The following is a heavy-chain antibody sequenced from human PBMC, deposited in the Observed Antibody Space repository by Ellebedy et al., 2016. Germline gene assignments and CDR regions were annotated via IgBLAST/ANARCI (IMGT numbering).Heavy chain of an antibody. J-gene: IGHJ4*02. CDR1: GFTFTSYA. D-gene: IGHD2-15*01. CDR2: TSYDGSDK. CDR3: ARDKGAGYCSGGTCYSFDY. Sequence: GESLKISCAASGFTFTSYAMHWVRQAPGKGLEWVAVTSYDGSDKYHADSVKGRFTLSRDNSKNTVYLQMNSLRAEDTAVYYCARDKGAGYCSGGTCYSFDYWGQGTLVTVSS. V-gene: IGHV3-30*04.